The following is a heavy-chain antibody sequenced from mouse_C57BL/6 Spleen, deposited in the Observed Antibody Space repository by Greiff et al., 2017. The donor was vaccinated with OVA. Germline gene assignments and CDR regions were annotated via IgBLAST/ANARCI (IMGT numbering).Heavy chain of an antibody. CDR1: GFTFSDYG. Sequence: EVKLVESGGGLVKPGGSLKLSCAASGFTFSDYGMHWVRQAPEKGLEWVAYISSGSSTIYYADTVKGRFTISRDNAKNTLFLQMTSLRSEDTAMYYCARRIYYGNGYYAMDYWGQGTSVTVSS. CDR2: ISSGSSTI. J-gene: IGHJ4*01. V-gene: IGHV5-17*01. CDR3: ARRIYYGNGYYAMDY. D-gene: IGHD2-1*01.